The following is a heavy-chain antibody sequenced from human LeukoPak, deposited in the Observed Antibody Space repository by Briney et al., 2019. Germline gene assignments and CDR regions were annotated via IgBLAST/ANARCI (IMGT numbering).Heavy chain of an antibody. V-gene: IGHV1-18*01. CDR1: GYTFTNYG. CDR2: ISAYNGNT. Sequence: ASVNVSCKTSGYTFTNYGISWVRQAPGLGLEWMGWISAYNGNTNYAQKVQGRVTITTDTSTSTAYMELRSLRFDDTAVYYCARDQSVRLLQTSSTYFKHVFAIWGQGSMVTVSS. CDR3: ARDQSVRLLQTSSTYFKHVFAI. J-gene: IGHJ3*02. D-gene: IGHD6-13*01.